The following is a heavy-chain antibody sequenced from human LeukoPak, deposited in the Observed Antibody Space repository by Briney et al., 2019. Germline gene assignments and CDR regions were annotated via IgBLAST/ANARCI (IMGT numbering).Heavy chain of an antibody. D-gene: IGHD4-17*01. J-gene: IGHJ5*02. CDR3: ARETNDYGDYFPSRSLGFDP. Sequence: TSQTLSLTCTVSGGSISSGGYYWSWIRQHPGKGLEWIGYIYYSGSTYYNPSLKSRVTISVDTSKNQFSLKLSSVTAADTVVYYCARETNDYGDYFPSRSLGFDPWGQGTLVTVSS. CDR1: GGSISSGGYY. CDR2: IYYSGST. V-gene: IGHV4-31*03.